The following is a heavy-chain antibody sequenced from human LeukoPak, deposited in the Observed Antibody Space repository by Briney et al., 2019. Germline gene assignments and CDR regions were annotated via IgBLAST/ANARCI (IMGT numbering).Heavy chain of an antibody. Sequence: ASVKVSCEASGYTFTNYDINWVRQSTGQGLEWMRWLNPNSGNTGYAQKFQGRVTITRNTSISTAYMELSSLRSEDTAVYYCARGGYRGGNSSGYQGWGQGTLVTVSS. CDR3: ARGGYRGGNSSGYQG. CDR1: GYTFTNYD. D-gene: IGHD3-22*01. V-gene: IGHV1-8*03. CDR2: LNPNSGNT. J-gene: IGHJ4*02.